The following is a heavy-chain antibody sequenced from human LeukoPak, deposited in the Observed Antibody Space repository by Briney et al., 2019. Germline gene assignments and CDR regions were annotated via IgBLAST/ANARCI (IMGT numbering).Heavy chain of an antibody. D-gene: IGHD1-26*01. V-gene: IGHV4-30-2*02. CDR2: IYHSGST. Sequence: PSETLSLTCTVSGGSISSGGYYWSWIRQPPGKGLEWIGYIYHSGSTYYNPSLKSRVTISVDRSKNQFSLKLSSVTAADTAVYYCARSGSYSYFDYWGQGTLVTVSS. J-gene: IGHJ4*02. CDR3: ARSGSYSYFDY. CDR1: GGSISSGGYY.